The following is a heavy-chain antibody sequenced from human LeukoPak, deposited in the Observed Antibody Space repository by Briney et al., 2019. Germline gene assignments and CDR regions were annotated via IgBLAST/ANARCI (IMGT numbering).Heavy chain of an antibody. D-gene: IGHD1-26*01. CDR1: GGSISSYY. V-gene: IGHV4-59*01. CDR3: ARESVGHTWEYYYYYFMDV. CDR2: IYYSGST. J-gene: IGHJ6*03. Sequence: PTETVSLTCTVSGGSISSYYWSWLRQPPGKGLEWIGYIYYSGSTNYNPADKSRLTISVDTSKTQFSLELSSVTAADTAVYYCARESVGHTWEYYYYYFMDVGGKGTTVTVSS.